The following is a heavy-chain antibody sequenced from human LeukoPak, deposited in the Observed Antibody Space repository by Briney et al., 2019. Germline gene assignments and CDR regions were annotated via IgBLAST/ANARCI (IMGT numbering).Heavy chain of an antibody. CDR1: GGSISSSSYY. CDR2: IYYSGST. D-gene: IGHD3-10*01. J-gene: IGHJ4*02. V-gene: IGHV4-39*07. Sequence: TPSETLSLTCTVSGGSISSSSYYWGWIRQPPGKGLEWIVSIYYSGSTYYNPSLKSRVTISVDTSKNQFSLKLSSVTAADTAVYYCTGASGSFRGDYWGQGTLVTAAS. CDR3: TGASGSFRGDY.